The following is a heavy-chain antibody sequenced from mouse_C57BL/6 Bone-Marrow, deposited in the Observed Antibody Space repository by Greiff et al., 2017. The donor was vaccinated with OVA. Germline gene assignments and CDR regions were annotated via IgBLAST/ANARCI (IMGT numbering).Heavy chain of an antibody. Sequence: EVMLVESGGGLVKPGGSLKLSCAASGFTFSSYAMSWVRQTPEKRLAWVATISDGGSYTYYPDNVKGRFTISRDNAKNNLYLQMSHLKSEDTAMYYCARYAGDAMDYWGQGTSVTVSS. D-gene: IGHD2-10*02. CDR2: ISDGGSYT. CDR3: ARYAGDAMDY. CDR1: GFTFSSYA. V-gene: IGHV5-4*03. J-gene: IGHJ4*01.